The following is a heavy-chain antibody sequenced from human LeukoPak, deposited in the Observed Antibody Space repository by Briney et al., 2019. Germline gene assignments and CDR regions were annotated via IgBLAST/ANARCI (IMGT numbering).Heavy chain of an antibody. V-gene: IGHV4-59*12. CDR3: ARTIAARGYFDY. D-gene: IGHD6-6*01. J-gene: IGHJ4*02. CDR1: GGSISSYY. Sequence: SETLSLTCTVSGGSISSYYWSWIRQPPGKGLEWIGYIYYSGSTNYNPSLKSRVTISVDRSKNQFSLKLSSVTAADTAVYYCARTIAARGYFDYWGQGTLVTVSS. CDR2: IYYSGST.